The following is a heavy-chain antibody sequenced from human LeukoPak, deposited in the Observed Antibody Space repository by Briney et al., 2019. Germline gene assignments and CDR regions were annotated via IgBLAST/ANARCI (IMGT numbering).Heavy chain of an antibody. CDR3: ARDTYDILTGYSISPFDY. D-gene: IGHD3-9*01. CDR1: GFTFSSYG. V-gene: IGHV3-33*01. CDR2: KWYDGSNK. J-gene: IGHJ4*02. Sequence: GGSLRLSCAASGFTFSSYGMHWVRQAPGKGLEWVAVKWYDGSNKYYADSVKGRFTISGDNSKNTLYLQMNSLRAEDTAVYYCARDTYDILTGYSISPFDYWGQGTLVTVSS.